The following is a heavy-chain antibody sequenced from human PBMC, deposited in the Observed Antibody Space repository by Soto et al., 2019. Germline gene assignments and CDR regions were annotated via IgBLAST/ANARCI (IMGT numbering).Heavy chain of an antibody. CDR2: ISSSSSTI. V-gene: IGHV3-48*02. CDR3: ARDPSYYGSGSTMMSYWFDP. J-gene: IGHJ5*02. CDR1: GFTFSSYS. Sequence: GGSLRLSCAASGFTFSSYSMNRVRQAPGKGLEWVSYISSSSSTIYYADSVKGRFTISRDNAKNSLYLQMNSLRDEDTAVYYCARDPSYYGSGSTMMSYWFDPWGQGTLVTVSS. D-gene: IGHD3-10*01.